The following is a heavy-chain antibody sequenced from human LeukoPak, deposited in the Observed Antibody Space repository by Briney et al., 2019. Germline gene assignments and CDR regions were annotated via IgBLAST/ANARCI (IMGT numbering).Heavy chain of an antibody. CDR1: GFTFSSYW. CDR3: ARREDSYGYYYYYYMDV. Sequence: KTGGSLRLSCAASGFTFSSYWMSWVRQAPGKGLEWVANIKQDGSEKYYVDSVKGRFTISRDNAKNSLYLQMNSLRAEDTAVYYCARREDSYGYYYYYYMDVWGKGTTVTVSS. V-gene: IGHV3-7*01. D-gene: IGHD5-18*01. CDR2: IKQDGSEK. J-gene: IGHJ6*03.